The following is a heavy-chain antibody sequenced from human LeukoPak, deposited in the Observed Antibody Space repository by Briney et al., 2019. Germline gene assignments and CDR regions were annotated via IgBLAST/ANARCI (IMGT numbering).Heavy chain of an antibody. CDR3: ARDAGGGTYYYYYYYMDV. CDR2: ISTSGSSI. J-gene: IGHJ6*03. Sequence: PGGSLRLSCAASGFTFSSYEMNWVRQAPGKGLEWVSYISTSGSSIYYADSVKGRFTISRDNAKNSLYLQMNSLRAEDTAVYYCARDAGGGTYYYYYYYMDVWGKGTTVTIS. V-gene: IGHV3-48*03. CDR1: GFTFSSYE. D-gene: IGHD2-15*01.